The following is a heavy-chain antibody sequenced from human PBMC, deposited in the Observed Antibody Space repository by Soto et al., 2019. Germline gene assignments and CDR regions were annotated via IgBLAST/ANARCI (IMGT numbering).Heavy chain of an antibody. CDR2: MSWNSGSI. D-gene: IGHD3-22*01. V-gene: IGHV3-9*01. Sequence: GGSLRLSCAASGFTFDDYSMHWVRQAPGKGLEWVSGMSWNSGSIGYADSVKGRFTISRDNAKNSLYLQMNSMRAEDTALYYCAKAWKYYYDSSGVNHDAFDIWGQGTMVTVSS. J-gene: IGHJ3*02. CDR3: AKAWKYYYDSSGVNHDAFDI. CDR1: GFTFDDYS.